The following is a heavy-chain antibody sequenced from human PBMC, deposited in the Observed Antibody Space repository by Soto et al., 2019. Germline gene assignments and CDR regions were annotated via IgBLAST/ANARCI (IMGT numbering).Heavy chain of an antibody. Sequence: EVQLLESGGDLVQPGGSLRLSCAASGFMFSDFAMTWVRQVPGKGLEWVSSISFSGNSPYYADAVKGRFGISRDNTTNTLYLQMDGLVAADKAIYYCAKRGSSGGDGCPSYFDYWGQGTQVAVSS. D-gene: IGHD2-21*01. CDR3: AKRGSSGGDGCPSYFDY. V-gene: IGHV3-23*01. J-gene: IGHJ4*02. CDR2: ISFSGNSP. CDR1: GFMFSDFA.